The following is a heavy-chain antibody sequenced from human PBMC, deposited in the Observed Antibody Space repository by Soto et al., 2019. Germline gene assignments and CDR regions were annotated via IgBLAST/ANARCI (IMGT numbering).Heavy chain of an antibody. D-gene: IGHD2-15*01. Sequence: GASVKVSCKASGYTFTSYGISWVRQAPGQGLEWMGWINAGNGNTKYSQKFQGRVTITRDTSASTAYMELSSLRSEDTAVYYCARDSAVVVVAGTFDYWGQGTLVTVSS. CDR1: GYTFTSYG. V-gene: IGHV1-3*01. J-gene: IGHJ4*02. CDR2: INAGNGNT. CDR3: ARDSAVVVVAGTFDY.